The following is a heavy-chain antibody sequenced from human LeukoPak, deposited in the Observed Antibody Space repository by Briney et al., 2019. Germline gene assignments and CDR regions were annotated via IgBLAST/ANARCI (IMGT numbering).Heavy chain of an antibody. CDR1: GFTVSSNY. CDR3: ARVPVASWIQLDS. V-gene: IGHV3-53*01. J-gene: IGHJ4*02. CDR2: IYSGGST. Sequence: GGSLRLSCAAFGFTVSSNYVSWVRQAPGKGLEWVSIIYSGGSTYFADSVKGRFTISRDNSKNTLYLQMNSLRAEDTALYYCARVPVASWIQLDSWGQGTLVTVSS. D-gene: IGHD6-13*01.